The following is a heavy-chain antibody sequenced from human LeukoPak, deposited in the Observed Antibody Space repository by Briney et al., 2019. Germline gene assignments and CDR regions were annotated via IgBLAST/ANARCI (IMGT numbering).Heavy chain of an antibody. CDR2: IYPGDSDT. CDR3: ARLGAGSSGYDKAFDY. D-gene: IGHD3-22*01. V-gene: IGHV5-51*01. J-gene: IGHJ4*02. CDR1: GYSSTIYW. Sequence: GESLKISCKGSGYSSTIYWIGWVRQMPGKGLESMGIIYPGDSDTRYSPSFQGQVTISADKSISTAYLQWSSLKASDTAMYYCARLGAGSSGYDKAFDYWGQGTLVIVSS.